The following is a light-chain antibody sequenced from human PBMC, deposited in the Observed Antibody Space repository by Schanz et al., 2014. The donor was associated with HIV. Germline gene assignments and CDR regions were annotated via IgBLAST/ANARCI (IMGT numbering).Light chain of an antibody. J-gene: IGLJ2*01. V-gene: IGLV2-14*03. CDR1: SSDIGGYNT. Sequence: QSALTQPASVSGSPGQSITISCTGTSSDIGGYNTLSWYQQHPGKAPKLILYDVDNRPAGVSWRFSASKSGNTASLTISGLQAEDEADYYCSSYTSSSTVVFGGGTKLTVL. CDR2: DVD. CDR3: SSYTSSSTVV.